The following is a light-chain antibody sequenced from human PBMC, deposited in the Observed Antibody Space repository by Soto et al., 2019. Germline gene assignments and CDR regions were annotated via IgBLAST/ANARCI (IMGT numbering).Light chain of an antibody. CDR3: MQGTHWPPT. J-gene: IGKJ1*01. CDR2: KVS. Sequence: DVVMTQSPLSLPVTLGQPASISCRSSQSLVYSDGNTYLNWLQQRPGQSPRHLIYKVSNRDSGVPDRFSGSGSGTDFTLKISRVEAEDVGVYYCMQGTHWPPTFGQGTKVEIK. CDR1: QSLVYSDGNTY. V-gene: IGKV2-30*01.